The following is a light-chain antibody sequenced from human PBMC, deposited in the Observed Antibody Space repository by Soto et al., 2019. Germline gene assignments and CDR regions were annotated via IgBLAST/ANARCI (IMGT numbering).Light chain of an antibody. V-gene: IGKV1-39*01. CDR2: AAS. Sequence: DIQMTQSPSSLSASVGDTVTITCRASQSISNYLNWYQQKPGKAPKLLIYAASSLQSGVPSRFSGGGSGTDFTLTISSLQPEDFATYYCQQSYSSPRALSFGGGTKVEIK. CDR1: QSISNY. CDR3: QQSYSSPRALS. J-gene: IGKJ4*01.